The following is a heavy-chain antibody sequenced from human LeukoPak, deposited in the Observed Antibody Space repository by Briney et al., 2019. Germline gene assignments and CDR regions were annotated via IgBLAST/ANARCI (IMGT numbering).Heavy chain of an antibody. D-gene: IGHD3-9*01. Sequence: ASVKVSCKASGYTFTSYGISWVRQAPGQGLEWMGWISSYNGNTNYAQRFQGRVTITADESTSTAYMELSGLRSEDTAVYYCARVERRGILTGHGSAPFDPWGQGTLVTVSS. CDR3: ARVERRGILTGHGSAPFDP. J-gene: IGHJ5*02. CDR1: GYTFTSYG. CDR2: ISSYNGNT. V-gene: IGHV1-18*01.